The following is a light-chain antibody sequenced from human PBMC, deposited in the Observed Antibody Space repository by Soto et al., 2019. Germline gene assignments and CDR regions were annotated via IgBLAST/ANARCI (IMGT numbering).Light chain of an antibody. CDR3: QQHHSWPPLT. CDR2: GAS. J-gene: IGKJ4*01. Sequence: EIVMTQSPATLSVPPGERATLSCRASQSVSSNLAWFQQKPGQAPRLLIYGASTRATGIPTRFSGSGSGTEFTLTISSLQSEDFAVYYCQQHHSWPPLTFGGGTKVEIK. CDR1: QSVSSN. V-gene: IGKV3-15*01.